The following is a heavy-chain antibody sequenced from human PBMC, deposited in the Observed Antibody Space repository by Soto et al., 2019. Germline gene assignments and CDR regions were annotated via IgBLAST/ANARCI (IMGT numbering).Heavy chain of an antibody. V-gene: IGHV3-74*01. D-gene: IGHD2-2*02. J-gene: IGHJ4*02. CDR2: ISSNGGST. Sequence: ATGKGLVWVSGISSNGGSTDYADSVKGRFTISRDNAKNTLYLQMNSLRAEDTAVYYCARPPYTTSRFDFCGQRVLLTVSS. CDR3: ARPPYTTSRFDF.